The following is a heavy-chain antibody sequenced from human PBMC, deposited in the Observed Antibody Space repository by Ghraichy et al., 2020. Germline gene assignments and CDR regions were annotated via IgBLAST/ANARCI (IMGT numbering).Heavy chain of an antibody. CDR2: ISGGGGST. Sequence: GGSLRLSCAASGFTFSSYAMSWVRQAPGKGLEWVSAISGGGGSTYFADSVKGRFTISRDNSKNTLYLQMNSLRAEDTAVYYCAKAAGLLWFRELLRYLDYWGQGTLVTVSS. CDR3: AKAAGLLWFRELLRYLDY. CDR1: GFTFSSYA. D-gene: IGHD3-10*01. V-gene: IGHV3-23*01. J-gene: IGHJ4*02.